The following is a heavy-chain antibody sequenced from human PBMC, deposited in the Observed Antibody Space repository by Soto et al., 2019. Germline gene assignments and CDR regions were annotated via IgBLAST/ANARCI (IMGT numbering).Heavy chain of an antibody. D-gene: IGHD1-26*01. Sequence: SETLSLTCTVSGGSISSHYWSWVRQAPGKGLEWIGHIYYRGSTNYNPSLRSRSTISVDTSKNQFSLKLNSVTIADTAVYYCARDGREASGMDVWGQGTKVTVSS. V-gene: IGHV4-59*11. J-gene: IGHJ6*02. CDR2: IYYRGST. CDR3: ARDGREASGMDV. CDR1: GGSISSHY.